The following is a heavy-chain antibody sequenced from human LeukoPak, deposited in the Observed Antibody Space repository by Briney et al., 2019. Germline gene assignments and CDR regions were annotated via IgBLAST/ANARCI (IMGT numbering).Heavy chain of an antibody. CDR1: GGSFSGYY. V-gene: IGHV4-34*01. J-gene: IGHJ4*02. Sequence: NPSETLSLTCAVYGGSFSGYYWSWIRQPPGKGLERIGEINHSGSTNYNPSLKSRVTISVDTSKNQFSLKLSSVTAADTAVYYCARKYCTNGVCYPTRYFDYWGQGTLVTVSS. D-gene: IGHD2-8*01. CDR3: ARKYCTNGVCYPTRYFDY. CDR2: INHSGST.